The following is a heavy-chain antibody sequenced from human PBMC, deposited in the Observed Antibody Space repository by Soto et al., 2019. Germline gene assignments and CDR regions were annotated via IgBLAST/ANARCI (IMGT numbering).Heavy chain of an antibody. Sequence: PGGSLRLSCAASGFTFSSYGMHWVRQAPGKGLEWVAVIWYDGSNKYYADSVKGRFTISRDNSKNTLYLQMNSLRAEDTAVYYCARWMSARYYYYGMDVWGQGTTVTVSS. CDR2: IWYDGSNK. CDR1: GFTFSSYG. V-gene: IGHV3-33*01. CDR3: ARWMSARYYYYGMDV. D-gene: IGHD2-2*03. J-gene: IGHJ6*02.